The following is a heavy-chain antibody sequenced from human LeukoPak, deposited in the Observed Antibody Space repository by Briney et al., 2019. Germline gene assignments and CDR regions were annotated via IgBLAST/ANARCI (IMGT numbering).Heavy chain of an antibody. CDR3: AREGRYNDNSGYDYFDY. Sequence: SQTLSLTCAISGDSFSSDSGAWNWIRQSPSGGLEWLGRTYYRSYRSKWFNDYAESVKSRLTINADTSKNQFSLQLNSLTPEDTAVYYCAREGRYNDNSGYDYFDYWGQGTLVTVSS. J-gene: IGHJ4*02. V-gene: IGHV6-1*01. D-gene: IGHD3-22*01. CDR2: TYYRSYRSKWFN. CDR1: GDSFSSDSGA.